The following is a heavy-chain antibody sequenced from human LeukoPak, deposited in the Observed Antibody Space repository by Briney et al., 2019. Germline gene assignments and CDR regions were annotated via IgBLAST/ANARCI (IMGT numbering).Heavy chain of an antibody. CDR2: IKTDGSEA. CDR1: GPTLSNHW. Sequence: GGSLRLSFEGSGPTLSNHWMHWVRQPPGKGRVWVSRIKTDGSEASYGDAVRGRFVISRDNSRNMLFLLMNNVRDDDTAMYFCARDVGPYGGSPGADWGQGTQVIVSS. V-gene: IGHV3-74*01. CDR3: ARDVGPYGGSPGAD. J-gene: IGHJ4*02. D-gene: IGHD1-26*01.